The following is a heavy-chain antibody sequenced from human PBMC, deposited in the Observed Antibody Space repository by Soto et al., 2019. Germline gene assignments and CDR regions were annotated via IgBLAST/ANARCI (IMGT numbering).Heavy chain of an antibody. D-gene: IGHD3-10*01. CDR3: AREMVRGVGSDY. Sequence: QVQLVQSGAEVKKPGASVKVSCKASGYTFTSYGISWVRQAPGHGLEWMGWISPYNGNPKYAQKLQGRVTMTTDTATSTAYMGLRSLSSDDTAVFYCAREMVRGVGSDYWGQGTLVTVSS. J-gene: IGHJ4*02. CDR2: ISPYNGNP. V-gene: IGHV1-18*01. CDR1: GYTFTSYG.